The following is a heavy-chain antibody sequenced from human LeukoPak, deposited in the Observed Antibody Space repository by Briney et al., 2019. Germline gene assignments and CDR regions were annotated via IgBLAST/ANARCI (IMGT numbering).Heavy chain of an antibody. CDR2: TYYRSKWYN. V-gene: IGHV6-1*01. J-gene: IGHJ6*04. Sequence: SQTLSLTCAISGDSVSSSTATWHWIRQSPSRGLEWLGRTYYRSKWYNDHAVSVKSRITIDPDTSNNQFSLHPNSVTPEDTAVYYCAREDKGLYGMDVWGEGTTVTVSS. CDR1: GDSVSSSTAT. D-gene: IGHD6-19*01. CDR3: AREDKGLYGMDV.